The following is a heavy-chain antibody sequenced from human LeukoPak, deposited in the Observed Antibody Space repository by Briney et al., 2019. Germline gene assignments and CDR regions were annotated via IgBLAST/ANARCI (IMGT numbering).Heavy chain of an antibody. CDR1: GGSISSGGYY. J-gene: IGHJ5*02. D-gene: IGHD3-3*01. CDR2: VFYSGST. Sequence: SETLSLTCTVSGGSISSGGYYWNWIRQHPEKGLEWLGYVFYSGSTYYNPSLKSRVTISVDTSKNQFSLRPSSVTAADTAVYYCARDGWSGLGPFDPWGQGTLVTVSS. CDR3: ARDGWSGLGPFDP. V-gene: IGHV4-31*03.